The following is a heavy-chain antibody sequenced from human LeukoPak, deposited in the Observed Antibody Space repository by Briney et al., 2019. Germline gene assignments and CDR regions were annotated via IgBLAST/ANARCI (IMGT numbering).Heavy chain of an antibody. CDR2: INHSGST. CDR1: GGSFSGYY. V-gene: IGHV4-34*01. Sequence: PSETLSLTCAAYGGSFSGYYWSWIRQPPGKGLEWIGEINHSGSTNYNPSLKSRVTISVDTSKNQFSLKLSSVTAADTAVYYCARGGIYSAAYYFDYWGQGTLVTVSS. D-gene: IGHD6-13*01. CDR3: ARGGIYSAAYYFDY. J-gene: IGHJ4*02.